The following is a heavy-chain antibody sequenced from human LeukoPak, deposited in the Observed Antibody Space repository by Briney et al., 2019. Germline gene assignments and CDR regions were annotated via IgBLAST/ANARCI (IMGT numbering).Heavy chain of an antibody. J-gene: IGHJ3*02. CDR1: GGSISSSSYY. CDR2: IYYSGST. V-gene: IGHV4-39*01. D-gene: IGHD3-3*01. Sequence: PSETLSLTCTVSGGSISSSSYYWGWIRQPPGKGLEWIGSIYYSGSTYYNPSLKSRVTISVDTSKNQFSLKLSSVTAAVTAVYYCASHYDFWSGYYKTRDAFDIWGQGTMVTVSS. CDR3: ASHYDFWSGYYKTRDAFDI.